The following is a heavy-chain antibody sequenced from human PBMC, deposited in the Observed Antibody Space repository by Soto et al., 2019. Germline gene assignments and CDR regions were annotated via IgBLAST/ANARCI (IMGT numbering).Heavy chain of an antibody. J-gene: IGHJ6*02. CDR3: AREGYYGSGSSYYYYGMDV. D-gene: IGHD3-10*01. CDR2: INPNSGGT. CDR1: GYTFTGYY. V-gene: IGHV1-2*02. Sequence: GASVKVSCKASGYTFTGYYMHWVRQAPGQRREWMGWINPNSGGTNYAQKFQGRVTMTRDTSISTAYMELSRLRSDDTAVYYCAREGYYGSGSSYYYYGMDVWGQGTTVTVSS.